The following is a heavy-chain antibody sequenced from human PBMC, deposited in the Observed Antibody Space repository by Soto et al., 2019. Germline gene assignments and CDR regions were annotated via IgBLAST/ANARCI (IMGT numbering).Heavy chain of an antibody. V-gene: IGHV3-74*01. CDR2: IHSDGSST. Sequence: GGSPRLSCAASGFTFSRFWMHWVRQAPGKGLVWVAHIHSDGSSTSYADFVKGRFTISRDNAKNTVYLQMNSLRAEDTAMYYCIRDFGEVGSTAAFDIWGHGTMVTVSS. D-gene: IGHD1-26*01. CDR3: IRDFGEVGSTAAFDI. CDR1: GFTFSRFW. J-gene: IGHJ3*02.